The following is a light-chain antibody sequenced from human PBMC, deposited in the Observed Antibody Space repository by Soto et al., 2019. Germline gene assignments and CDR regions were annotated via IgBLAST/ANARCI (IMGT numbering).Light chain of an antibody. Sequence: EIVMTQSPATLSVSPGERATLSCRASQSVSNSYLAWYQQKPGQAPRLLIYDASNRATGIPARFSGSGSGTDFTLTISSLEPEDFAVYYCKQRSNWPPLITFGQGTRLEI. V-gene: IGKV3-11*01. CDR2: DAS. CDR1: QSVSNSY. J-gene: IGKJ5*01. CDR3: KQRSNWPPLIT.